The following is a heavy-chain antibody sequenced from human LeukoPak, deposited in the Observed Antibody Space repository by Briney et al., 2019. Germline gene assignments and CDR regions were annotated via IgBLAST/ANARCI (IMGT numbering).Heavy chain of an antibody. Sequence: GASVKVSCKASGYTFTSYGISWVRQAPGQGLELMGWISAYNGNTNYAQKLQGRVTMTTDTSTSTAYMELRSLRSDDTAVYYCARVTGELLPNPFDYWGQGTLVTVSS. V-gene: IGHV1-18*01. J-gene: IGHJ4*02. CDR2: ISAYNGNT. CDR1: GYTFTSYG. CDR3: ARVTGELLPNPFDY. D-gene: IGHD1-26*01.